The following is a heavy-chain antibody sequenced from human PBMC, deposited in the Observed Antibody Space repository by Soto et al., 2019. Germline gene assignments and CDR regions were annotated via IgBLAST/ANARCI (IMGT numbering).Heavy chain of an antibody. J-gene: IGHJ4*02. D-gene: IGHD3-10*01. CDR2: MYHSGNT. CDR1: GDSISSNNYH. V-gene: IGHV4-39*01. Sequence: QLQESGPGLVKPSETLSLTCTVSGDSISSNNYHWGWIRQPPGKGLEWIGSMYHSGNTYHNPSLKSRVTISVDTSKNQLSLNLRSVTAADTAVYYCARHRGPTGPNYWGQGTLVTVSS. CDR3: ARHRGPTGPNY.